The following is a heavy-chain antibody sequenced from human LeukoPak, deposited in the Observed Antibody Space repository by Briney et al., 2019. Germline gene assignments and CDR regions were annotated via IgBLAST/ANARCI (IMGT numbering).Heavy chain of an antibody. CDR2: IIPILGIA. D-gene: IGHD6-19*01. Sequence: SVKVSCKASGGTFSSYAISWVRQATGQGLEWMGGIIPILGIANYAQKFQGRVTITTDKSTSTAYMELSSLRSEDTAVYYCARDAGAVAGMSYYYYYYGMDVWGQGTTVTVSS. V-gene: IGHV1-69*04. J-gene: IGHJ6*02. CDR1: GGTFSSYA. CDR3: ARDAGAVAGMSYYYYYYGMDV.